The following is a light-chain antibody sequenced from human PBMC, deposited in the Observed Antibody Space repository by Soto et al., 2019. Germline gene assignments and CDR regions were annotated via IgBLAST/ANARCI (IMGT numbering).Light chain of an antibody. V-gene: IGLV2-14*01. CDR3: ISYTSSSTWV. Sequence: QSALTQPASVSGSPGQSITISCTGTSSDVGAYNYVSWYQQHPGKAPQLMIYEVSNRPSGVSDRFSGSRSGNTASLTISGLQAEDESDYYCISYTSSSTWVFGGGTKLTVL. CDR2: EVS. CDR1: SSDVGAYNY. J-gene: IGLJ3*02.